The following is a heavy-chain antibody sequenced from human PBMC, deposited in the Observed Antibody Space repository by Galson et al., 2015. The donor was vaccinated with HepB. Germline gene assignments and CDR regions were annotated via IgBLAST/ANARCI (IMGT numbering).Heavy chain of an antibody. CDR1: GGSISSSSYY. J-gene: IGHJ2*01. CDR2: FYYGGST. Sequence: SETLSLTCTVSGGSISSSSYYWGWIRQPPGTGLEWIGSFYYGGSTNYNPSLKSRVTISVDTSKNQFSLRLSSVTAADTAVYYCTRGLGRGYWYFDLWGRGTLVTVSS. D-gene: IGHD7-27*01. CDR3: TRGLGRGYWYFDL. V-gene: IGHV4-39*07.